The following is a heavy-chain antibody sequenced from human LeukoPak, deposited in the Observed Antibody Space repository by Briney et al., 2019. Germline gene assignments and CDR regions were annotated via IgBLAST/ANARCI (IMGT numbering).Heavy chain of an antibody. D-gene: IGHD5-12*01. CDR1: GLTFSSHW. CDR2: ITNDGSST. V-gene: IGHV3-74*01. CDR3: ARDEVATISDY. Sequence: GGSLRLSCAASGLTFSSHWMHWVRQAPGKGLVWVSRITNDGSSTTYADSVKGRFTISRDNAKNSVYLQMNSLRAEDTAVYYCARDEVATISDYWGQGTLVTVSS. J-gene: IGHJ4*02.